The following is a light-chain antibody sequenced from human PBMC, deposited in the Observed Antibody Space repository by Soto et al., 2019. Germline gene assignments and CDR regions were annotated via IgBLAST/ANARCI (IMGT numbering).Light chain of an antibody. J-gene: IGKJ1*01. Sequence: EIVLTQSPGTLSLSPGGRSNLSCRASQSVSNKYLAWYQQKPGQAPRLLIYGASTRATGIPASFSGSGSGTEFTLTISSLKSEDFAVYYCQQYNNWHTWTFGQGTKVDIK. CDR3: QQYNNWHTWT. CDR2: GAS. V-gene: IGKV3-15*01. CDR1: QSVSNKY.